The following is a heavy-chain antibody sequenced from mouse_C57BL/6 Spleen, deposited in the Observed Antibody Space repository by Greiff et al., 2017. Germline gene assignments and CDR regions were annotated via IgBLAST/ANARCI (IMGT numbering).Heavy chain of an antibody. CDR1: GYTFTSYD. D-gene: IGHD1-1*01. Sequence: VMLVESGPELVKPGASVKLSCKASGYTFTSYDINWVKQRPGQGLEWIGWIYPRDGSTKYNEKFKGKATLTVDTSSSTAYMELHSLTSEDSAVYFCATPVVARDWYFDVWGTGTTVTVSS. V-gene: IGHV1-85*01. CDR3: ATPVVARDWYFDV. J-gene: IGHJ1*03. CDR2: IYPRDGST.